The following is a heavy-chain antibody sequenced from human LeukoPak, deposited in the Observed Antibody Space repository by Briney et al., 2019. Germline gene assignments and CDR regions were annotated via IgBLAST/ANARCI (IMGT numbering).Heavy chain of an antibody. D-gene: IGHD3-3*01. CDR2: IYTSGST. V-gene: IGHV4-61*02. J-gene: IGHJ6*03. Sequence: SQTLSLTCTVSGGSISSGSYYWSWIRQPAGKGLEWIGRIYTSGSTNYNPSLKSRVTISVDTSKYQFSLKLSSVTAADTAVYYCARDHYDFWSGLPYYYYYMDVWGKGTTVTVSS. CDR3: ARDHYDFWSGLPYYYYYMDV. CDR1: GGSISSGSYY.